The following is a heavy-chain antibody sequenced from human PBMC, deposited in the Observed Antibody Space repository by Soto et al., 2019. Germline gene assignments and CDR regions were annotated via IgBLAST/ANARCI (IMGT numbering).Heavy chain of an antibody. D-gene: IGHD2-21*01. J-gene: IGHJ6*02. CDR3: ARIRAAGIDYYYGMDV. V-gene: IGHV2-70*01. CDR1: GFSLSTSGMC. CDR2: IDWDDDK. Sequence: SGPTLVHPTQTLTLTCTFSGFSLSTSGMCVSWIRQPPGKALEWLALIDWDDDKYYSTSLKTRLTISKDTSKNQVVLTMTNMDPVDTATYYCARIRAAGIDYYYGMDVWGQGTTVTVSS.